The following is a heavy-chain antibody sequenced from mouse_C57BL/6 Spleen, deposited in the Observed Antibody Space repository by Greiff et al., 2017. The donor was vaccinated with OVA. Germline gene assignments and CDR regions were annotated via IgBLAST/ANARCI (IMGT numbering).Heavy chain of an antibody. CDR1: GYTFTSYW. D-gene: IGHD3-1*01. CDR2: IYPGSGST. J-gene: IGHJ2*01. V-gene: IGHV1-55*01. Sequence: QVQLKESGAELVKPGASVKMSCKASGYTFTSYWITWVKQRPGQGLEWIGDIYPGSGSTNYNEKFKSKATLTVDTSSSTAYMQLSSLTSEDSAVYYCARGRAYYFDYWGQGTTLTVSS. CDR3: ARGRAYYFDY.